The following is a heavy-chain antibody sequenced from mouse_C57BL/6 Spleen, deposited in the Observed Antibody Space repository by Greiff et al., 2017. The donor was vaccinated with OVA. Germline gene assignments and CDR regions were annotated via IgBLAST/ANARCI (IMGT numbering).Heavy chain of an antibody. V-gene: IGHV1-22*01. Sequence: VHVKQSGPELVKPGASVKMSCKASGYTFTDYNMHWVKQSHGKSLEWIGYINPNNGGTSYNQKFKGKATLTVNKSSSTAYMELRSLTSEDSAVDYCARLGRGYYFDYWGQGTTLTVSS. CDR3: ARLGRGYYFDY. CDR2: INPNNGGT. J-gene: IGHJ2*01. CDR1: GYTFTDYN. D-gene: IGHD4-1*01.